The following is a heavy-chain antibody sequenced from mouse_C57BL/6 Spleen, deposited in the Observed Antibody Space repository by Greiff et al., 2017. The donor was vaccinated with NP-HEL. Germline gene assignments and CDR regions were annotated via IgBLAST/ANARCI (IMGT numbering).Heavy chain of an antibody. CDR1: GYTFTDYE. V-gene: IGHV1-15*01. D-gene: IGHD1-1*01. CDR2: IDPETGGT. Sequence: VKLVESGAELVRPGASVTLSCKASGYTFTDYEMHWVKQTPVHGLEWIGAIDPETGGTAYNQKFKGKAILTADKSSSTAYMELRSLTSEDSAVYYCTNYGSSYWYFDVWGTGTTVTVSS. CDR3: TNYGSSYWYFDV. J-gene: IGHJ1*03.